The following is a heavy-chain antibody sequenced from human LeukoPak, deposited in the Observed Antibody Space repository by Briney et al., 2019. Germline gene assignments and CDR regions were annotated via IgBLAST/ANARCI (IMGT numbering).Heavy chain of an antibody. V-gene: IGHV3-23*01. D-gene: IGHD3-9*01. Sequence: GGSLRLSCAASGFTFSNAWMSWVRQAPGKGLEWVSGISDSGGSTYYADSVKGRFTISRDNSKNMLYLQMNSLRAEGTAVYYCAKVSESNYDFLTGYYTPYYFDYWGQGTLVTVCS. CDR1: GFTFSNAW. J-gene: IGHJ4*02. CDR2: ISDSGGST. CDR3: AKVSESNYDFLTGYYTPYYFDY.